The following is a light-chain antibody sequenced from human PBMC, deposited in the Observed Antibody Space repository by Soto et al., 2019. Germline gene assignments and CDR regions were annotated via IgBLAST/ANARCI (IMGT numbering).Light chain of an antibody. J-gene: IGKJ1*01. CDR3: QQYGSSPRT. CDR2: GAS. Sequence: EIVLTQSPGTLSLSPGERATLSCRASQSVSGSYLAWYQQKPGQPPRLLIYGASSRATGLPDRFSGSGSGTDFTLTISRLEPEDVAVYYCQQYGSSPRTFGQGTKVEIK. V-gene: IGKV3-20*01. CDR1: QSVSGSY.